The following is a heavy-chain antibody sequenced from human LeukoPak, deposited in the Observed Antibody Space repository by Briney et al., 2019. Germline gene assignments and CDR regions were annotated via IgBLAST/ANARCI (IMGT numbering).Heavy chain of an antibody. CDR2: IKQDGSEK. J-gene: IGHJ3*02. CDR3: VIGLDAFDI. CDR1: GFTFSSYW. Sequence: PGGSLRLSCAASGFTFSSYWMSWFRQAPGKGLEWVANIKQDGSEKYYVDSVKGRFTISRDNAKNSLYLQMNSLRAEDTAVYYCVIGLDAFDIWGQGTMVTVSS. V-gene: IGHV3-7*01.